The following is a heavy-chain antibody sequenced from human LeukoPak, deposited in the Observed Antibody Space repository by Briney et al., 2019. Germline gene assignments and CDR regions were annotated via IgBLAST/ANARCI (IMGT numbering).Heavy chain of an antibody. D-gene: IGHD2-2*01. CDR2: ISGSGGST. Sequence: GGSLRLSCAASGFTFSSYAMSWVRQAPGKGLEWVPAISGSGGSTYYADSVKGRFTISRDNSKNTLYLQMNSLRAEDTAVYYCAKGGSGGYCSSTSCFQGYWGQGTLVTVYS. J-gene: IGHJ4*02. CDR1: GFTFSSYA. V-gene: IGHV3-23*01. CDR3: AKGGSGGYCSSTSCFQGY.